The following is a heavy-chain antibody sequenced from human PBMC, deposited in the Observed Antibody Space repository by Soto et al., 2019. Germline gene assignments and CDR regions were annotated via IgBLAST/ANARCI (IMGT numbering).Heavy chain of an antibody. CDR2: INHSGST. J-gene: IGHJ5*02. CDR1: CGSCSDYD. V-gene: IGHV4-34*01. Sequence: CVTWGVDCGSCSDYDWSWILQPPGKGLEWIGEINHSGSTNYNPSLKSRVTMSVDTSKNQFSLKLIFLTAGQPAVYLRAITSRFEPRGQGTLVTGSS. CDR3: AITSRFEP.